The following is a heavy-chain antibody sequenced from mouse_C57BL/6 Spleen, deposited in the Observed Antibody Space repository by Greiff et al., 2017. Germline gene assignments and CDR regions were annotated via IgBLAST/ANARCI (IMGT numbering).Heavy chain of an antibody. CDR2: ISGGGGNT. V-gene: IGHV5-9*01. J-gene: IGHJ1*03. D-gene: IGHD1-1*01. Sequence: EVKVVESGGGLVKPGGSLKLSCAASGFTFSSYTMSWVRQTPEKRLEWVATISGGGGNTYYPDSVKGRFTISRDNAKNTLYLQMSSLRSEDTALYYCARNSGITRYFDVWGTGTTVTVSS. CDR1: GFTFSSYT. CDR3: ARNSGITRYFDV.